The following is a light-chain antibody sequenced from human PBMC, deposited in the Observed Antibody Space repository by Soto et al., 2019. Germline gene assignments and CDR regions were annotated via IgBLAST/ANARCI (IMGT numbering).Light chain of an antibody. CDR2: EVT. Sequence: QSALTQPPSASGSPGQSVTISCTGTSSDVGGYNFVSWYQQHPGKVPKLMIYEVTKRPSGVPDRFSGSKSGNTASLTVSGLQPDDEAEYYCSSYADNNIFVFGTGTKLTVL. V-gene: IGLV2-8*01. CDR1: SSDVGGYNF. CDR3: SSYADNNIFV. J-gene: IGLJ1*01.